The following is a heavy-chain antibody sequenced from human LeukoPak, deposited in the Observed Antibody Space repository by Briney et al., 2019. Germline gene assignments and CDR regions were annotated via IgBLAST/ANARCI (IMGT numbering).Heavy chain of an antibody. CDR1: GYTFTSYA. CDR3: ARAYSSSYNDAFDI. Sequence: ASVKVSCKASGYTFTSYAMNWVRQAPGQGLEWMGWMNPNSGNTGYAQKFQGRVTMTRNTSISTAYMELSSLRSEDTAVYYCARAYSSSYNDAFDIWGQGTMVTVSS. D-gene: IGHD6-13*01. V-gene: IGHV1-8*02. J-gene: IGHJ3*02. CDR2: MNPNSGNT.